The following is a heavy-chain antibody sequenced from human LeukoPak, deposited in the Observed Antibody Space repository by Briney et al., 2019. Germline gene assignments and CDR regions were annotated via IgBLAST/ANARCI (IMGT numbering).Heavy chain of an antibody. CDR2: IYSRGST. Sequence: PSETLSLTCNVSGASIKTYYWTWIRQPPGKGLEYVGYIYSRGSTNYNPSLKSRVTLSVDTPKNQFSLRLRSPTAADTAVYYCARVGEGNHLHQFYLDSWGQGTLVTVSS. J-gene: IGHJ4*02. CDR1: GASIKTYY. V-gene: IGHV4-59*01. CDR3: ARVGEGNHLHQFYLDS. D-gene: IGHD1-14*01.